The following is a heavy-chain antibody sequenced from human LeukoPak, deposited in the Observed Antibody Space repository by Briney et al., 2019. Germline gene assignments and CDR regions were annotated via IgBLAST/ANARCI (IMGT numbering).Heavy chain of an antibody. V-gene: IGHV3-7*01. CDR3: ARDSDQDSSGYYPFDY. CDR2: IKQDGSEK. J-gene: IGHJ4*02. Sequence: GGSLRLSCAASGFTFSSYEMNWVRQAPGKGLEWVANIKQDGSEKYYVDSVKGRFTISRDNAKNSLYLQMNSLRAEDTAVYYCARDSDQDSSGYYPFDYWGQGTLVTVSS. CDR1: GFTFSSYE. D-gene: IGHD3-22*01.